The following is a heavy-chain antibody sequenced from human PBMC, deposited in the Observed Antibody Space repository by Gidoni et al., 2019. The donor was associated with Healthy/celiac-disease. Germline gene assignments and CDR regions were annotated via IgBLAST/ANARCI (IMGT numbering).Heavy chain of an antibody. CDR1: GVTVSSHY. V-gene: IGHV3-66*01. Sequence: EVQLVESGGGLVQPGGSLRLSCAASGVTVSSHYMSWVRQAPGKGLVGVSVIDSGGSTYYADSVKGRFTISRDNSKNTLYLQMNSLRAEDTAVYYCARGIRKSGDYFDYWGQGTLVTVSS. CDR2: IDSGGST. D-gene: IGHD3-16*01. CDR3: ARGIRKSGDYFDY. J-gene: IGHJ4*02.